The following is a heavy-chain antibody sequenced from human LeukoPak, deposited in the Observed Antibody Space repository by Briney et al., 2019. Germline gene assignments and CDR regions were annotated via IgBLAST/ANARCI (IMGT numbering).Heavy chain of an antibody. D-gene: IGHD3-22*01. J-gene: IGHJ4*02. CDR2: ISSGSSTI. CDR3: ARAKYYDSSGLGY. Sequence: PGGSLRLSCAASGFTFSSYSMNWVRRAPGKGLEGVSYISSGSSTIYYADSVKGRFTISRDNAKNSLYLQMNGLRDEDTAVYYCARAKYYDSSGLGYWGQGTLVTVSS. CDR1: GFTFSSYS. V-gene: IGHV3-48*02.